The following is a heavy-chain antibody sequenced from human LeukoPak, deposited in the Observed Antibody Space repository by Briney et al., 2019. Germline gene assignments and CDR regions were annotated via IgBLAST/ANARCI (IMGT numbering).Heavy chain of an antibody. D-gene: IGHD5-18*01. J-gene: IGHJ4*02. V-gene: IGHV4-4*07. CDR1: GGSISSYY. Sequence: SETLSLSCTVSGGSISSYYWSWIRQPAGKGLEWIGRIYTSGSTNYNPSLKSRVTMSVDTSKNQFSLKLSSVTAADTAVYYCASRRDTAMVSDYWGQGTLVTVSS. CDR2: IYTSGST. CDR3: ASRRDTAMVSDY.